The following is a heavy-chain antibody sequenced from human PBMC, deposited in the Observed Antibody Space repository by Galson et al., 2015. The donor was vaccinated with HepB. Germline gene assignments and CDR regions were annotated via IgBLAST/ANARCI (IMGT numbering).Heavy chain of an antibody. CDR2: INAGNGNI. J-gene: IGHJ4*02. V-gene: IGHV1-3*01. CDR1: GYTFTNYA. CDR3: ARDLVVPYYFDY. Sequence: SVKVSCKASGYTFTNYALHWVRRAPGQSLEWMGWINAGNGNIKYSQKFQGRVTITRDTSANTAYMELSSLRSEDTAVYFCARDLVVPYYFDYWGQGTLVTISS. D-gene: IGHD2-15*01.